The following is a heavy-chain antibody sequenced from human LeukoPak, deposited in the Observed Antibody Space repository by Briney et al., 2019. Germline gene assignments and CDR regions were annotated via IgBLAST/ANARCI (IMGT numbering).Heavy chain of an antibody. CDR1: GGSISSSSYY. Sequence: SETLSLTCTVSGGSISSSSYYWGWIRQPPGKGLEWIGSIYYSGSTYYNPSLKSRVTISVDTSKNQFSLKLSSVTAADTAVYYCARVRGGVFFDYWGQGTLVTVSS. CDR3: ARVRGGVFFDY. V-gene: IGHV4-39*01. J-gene: IGHJ4*02. D-gene: IGHD3-16*01. CDR2: IYYSGST.